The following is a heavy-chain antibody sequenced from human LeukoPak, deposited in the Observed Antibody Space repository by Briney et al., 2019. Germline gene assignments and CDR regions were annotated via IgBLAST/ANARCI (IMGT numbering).Heavy chain of an antibody. CDR1: GFTFDDYG. Sequence: GSLRLSCAASGFTFDDYGMSWVRQAPGKALEWIGNIFYSGSTYYSPSLKSRVTISLDTSRNQFSLKLNSVTAADTAVYYCAKSNGYGLIDSWGQGRMVTVSP. CDR3: AKSNGYGLIDS. J-gene: IGHJ3*01. CDR2: IFYSGST. D-gene: IGHD3-22*01. V-gene: IGHV4-59*12.